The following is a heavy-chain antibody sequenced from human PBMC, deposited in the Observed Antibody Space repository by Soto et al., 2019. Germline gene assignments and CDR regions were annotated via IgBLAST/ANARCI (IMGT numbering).Heavy chain of an antibody. CDR1: GFTFRSYA. CDR2: IGVSGDTT. J-gene: IGHJ4*02. V-gene: IGHV3-23*01. D-gene: IGHD3-10*01. CDR3: AKVRRFGELRSLY. Sequence: EVQLLESGGGLVQPGGSLRLSCAASGFTFRSYAMSWVRQAPGKGREWVSAIGVSGDTTYYADSVKGRFTISRDNSKNTLYLQMGSLRAEETAVYYCAKVRRFGELRSLYWGQGTLVTVSS.